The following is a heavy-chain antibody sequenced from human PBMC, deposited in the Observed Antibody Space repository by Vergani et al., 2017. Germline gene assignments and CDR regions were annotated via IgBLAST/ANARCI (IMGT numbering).Heavy chain of an antibody. Sequence: EVQLVESGGGLVKPGGSLRLSCAASGFTFSSYWMHWVRQAPGKGLVWVSRINSDGSSTSYADSVKGRVTITRDNAKNTLDLQMNSLRAEDTAVYYCARHSPADSGSYRGYYYDYMDVWGKGTTVTVSS. CDR3: ARHSPADSGSYRGYYYDYMDV. J-gene: IGHJ6*03. V-gene: IGHV3-74*02. CDR1: GFTFSSYW. D-gene: IGHD1-26*01. CDR2: INSDGSST.